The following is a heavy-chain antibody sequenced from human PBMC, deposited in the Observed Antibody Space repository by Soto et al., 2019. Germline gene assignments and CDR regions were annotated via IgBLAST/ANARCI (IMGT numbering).Heavy chain of an antibody. Sequence: SETLSLTCTVSGGSISSYYWSWIRQPPGKGLEWIGYIYYSGSTNYNPSLKSRVTISVDTSKNQFSLKLSSVTAADTAVYYCAREGDSYGPTHFDYWGQGTLVTVSS. J-gene: IGHJ4*02. V-gene: IGHV4-59*01. CDR3: AREGDSYGPTHFDY. CDR2: IYYSGST. D-gene: IGHD5-18*01. CDR1: GGSISSYY.